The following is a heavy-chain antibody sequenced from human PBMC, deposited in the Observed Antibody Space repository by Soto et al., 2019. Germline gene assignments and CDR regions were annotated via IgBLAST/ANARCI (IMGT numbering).Heavy chain of an antibody. V-gene: IGHV4-59*01. D-gene: IGHD6-13*01. CDR1: GGSISSYY. CDR3: ARDPRIAAAVSWFDP. J-gene: IGHJ5*02. CDR2: IYYSGRT. Sequence: PSETLSLTCTVSGGSISSYYWSWIRQPPGKGLEWIGYIYYSGRTNYNPSLKSRVTISVDTSKNQFSLKLSSVTAADTAVYYCARDPRIAAAVSWFDPWGQGTLVTVSS.